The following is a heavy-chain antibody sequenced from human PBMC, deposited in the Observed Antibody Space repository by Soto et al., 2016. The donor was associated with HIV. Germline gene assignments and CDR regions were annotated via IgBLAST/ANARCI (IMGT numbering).Heavy chain of an antibody. V-gene: IGHV3-7*01. CDR3: ARDDGGARVWFDP. CDR2: IKQDGSEQ. Sequence: EVQLVESGEAWSSLGSLRLSCAASGFTFSGFWMSWVRQAPGKGLEWVANIKQDGSEQYYVDSVKGRFTISRDNTNNSLYLQMNSLRAEDTALYYCARDDGGARVWFDPGAREPWSPSPQ. J-gene: IGHJ5*02. D-gene: IGHD2-15*01. CDR1: GFTFSGFW.